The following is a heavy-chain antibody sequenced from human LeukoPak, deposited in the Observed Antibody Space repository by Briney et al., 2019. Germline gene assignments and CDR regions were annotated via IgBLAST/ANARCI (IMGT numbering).Heavy chain of an antibody. Sequence: ASVKVSCKASGYTFTSYYIHWVRQAPGQGLEWMGIINPSGGSTNYAQDFQGRVTITRDTSASTAYMELSSLRSEDTAVYYCARVRNYYDSSGSFDYWGQGTLVTVSS. V-gene: IGHV1-46*01. CDR1: GYTFTSYY. CDR3: ARVRNYYDSSGSFDY. D-gene: IGHD3-22*01. J-gene: IGHJ4*02. CDR2: INPSGGST.